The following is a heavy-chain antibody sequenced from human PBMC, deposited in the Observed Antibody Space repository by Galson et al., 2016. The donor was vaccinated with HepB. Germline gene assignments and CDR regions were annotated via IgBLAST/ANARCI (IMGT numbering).Heavy chain of an antibody. J-gene: IGHJ6*02. D-gene: IGHD5-12*01. CDR1: GDSVSSKSAA. V-gene: IGHV6-1*01. CDR2: TYYRSKWYN. Sequence: CAISGDSVSSKSAAWNWIRHSPSRGLEWLGRTYYRSKWYNDYALSMKSRITINPDTSKNQFSLQLNSVTPEDTAVYYCARVRSGYSGYANPYYYGMDVWGQGTTVTVSS. CDR3: ARVRSGYSGYANPYYYGMDV.